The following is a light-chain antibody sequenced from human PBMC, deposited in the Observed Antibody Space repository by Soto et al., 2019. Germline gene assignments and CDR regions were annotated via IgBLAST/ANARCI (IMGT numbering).Light chain of an antibody. J-gene: IGKJ1*01. CDR3: QQYNSYSRT. CDR2: DVS. CDR1: SSKW. V-gene: IGKV1-5*01. Sequence: IQMTQSPSTLAASVGDTVTMTCRSSSKWLAWYQKKPGKAPKLLIYDVSNLERGVPPRFSGSTSGAESTLTITGLQPDDFATYYCQQYNSYSRTFGQGTKVDIK.